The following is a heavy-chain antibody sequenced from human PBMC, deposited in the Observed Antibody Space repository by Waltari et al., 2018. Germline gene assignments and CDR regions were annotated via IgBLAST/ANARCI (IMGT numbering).Heavy chain of an antibody. CDR2: IYHSGST. J-gene: IGHJ6*02. D-gene: IGHD3-22*01. CDR1: GYSISSGYY. Sequence: QVQLQESGPGLVKPSETLSLTCAVSGYSISSGYYWGWIRQPPGKGLERIGRIYHSGSTYYNPSLKSRVTISVDTSKNQFSLKLSSVTAADTAVYYCASMYYYDSSGYRRRSGAYYYYGMDVWGQGTTVTVSS. CDR3: ASMYYYDSSGYRRRSGAYYYYGMDV. V-gene: IGHV4-38-2*01.